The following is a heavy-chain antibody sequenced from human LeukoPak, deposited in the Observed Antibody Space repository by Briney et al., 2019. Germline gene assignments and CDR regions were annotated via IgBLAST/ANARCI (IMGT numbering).Heavy chain of an antibody. J-gene: IGHJ4*02. CDR3: ARADSGSWYVYYFDY. CDR2: INSDGSST. CDR1: GFTFSSYW. Sequence: GGSLRLSCAASGFTFSSYWMHWVRQAPGKGLVWVSRINSDGSSTSYADSVKGRFTISRDNAKNTLYLQMNSLRAEDTAVYYCARADSGSWYVYYFDYWGQGTLVTVSS. V-gene: IGHV3-74*01. D-gene: IGHD6-13*01.